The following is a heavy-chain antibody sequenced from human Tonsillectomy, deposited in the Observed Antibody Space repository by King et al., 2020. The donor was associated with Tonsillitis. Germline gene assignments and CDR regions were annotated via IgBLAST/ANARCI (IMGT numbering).Heavy chain of an antibody. J-gene: IGHJ4*02. D-gene: IGHD3-9*01. Sequence: VQLVESGGGVVQPGRSLRLSCAASGFTFSSFGMHWVRQAPGKGLEWVAVISYDGSDTYYADSVKGRFTISRDNSKNTLYLQMNSLRAEDTAVYYCAGGMLRYFYWPVDYWGQGTRVAVSS. CDR1: GFTFSSFG. V-gene: IGHV3-33*05. CDR2: ISYDGSDT. CDR3: AGGMLRYFYWPVDY.